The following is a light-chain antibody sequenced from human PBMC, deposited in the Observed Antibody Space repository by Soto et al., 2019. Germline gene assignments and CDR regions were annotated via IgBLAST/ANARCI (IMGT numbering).Light chain of an antibody. CDR3: SSYATGSTVV. Sequence: QSARTQPASVSGSPGQPITISCTGTSSDVGGYNFVSWYQHHPGKAPKLIINDVTYRPSGVSNRFSGSKSGNTASLTISGLQAEDEADYYCSSYATGSTVVFGSGTKVTVL. CDR1: SSDVGGYNF. J-gene: IGLJ1*01. CDR2: DVT. V-gene: IGLV2-14*03.